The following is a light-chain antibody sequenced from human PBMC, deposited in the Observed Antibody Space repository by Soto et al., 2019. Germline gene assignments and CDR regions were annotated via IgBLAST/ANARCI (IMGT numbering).Light chain of an antibody. CDR1: QSISSTY. Sequence: EIVLTQSPGTLSLSPGESATLSCRASQSISSTYLAWYQQKPGQAPRLLIYDASTRATGIPDRFSGSGSGTDFTLTISRLEPEDFAVYFCQHYGNSLWTVGQGTKVDIK. V-gene: IGKV3-20*01. CDR2: DAS. CDR3: QHYGNSLWT. J-gene: IGKJ1*01.